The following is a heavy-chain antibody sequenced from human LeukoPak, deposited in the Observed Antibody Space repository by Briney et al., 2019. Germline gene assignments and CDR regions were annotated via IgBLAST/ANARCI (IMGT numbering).Heavy chain of an antibody. D-gene: IGHD6-19*01. CDR1: GFTFSSYF. J-gene: IGHJ4*02. CDR3: AKESRIAVAGQFDY. V-gene: IGHV3-23*01. Sequence: GGSLRLSCAASGFTFSSYFMNWVRQAPGKGLEWVSAISGSGGSTYYADSVKGRFTISRDNSKNTLYLQMNSLRAEDTAVYYCAKESRIAVAGQFDYWGQGTLVTVSS. CDR2: ISGSGGST.